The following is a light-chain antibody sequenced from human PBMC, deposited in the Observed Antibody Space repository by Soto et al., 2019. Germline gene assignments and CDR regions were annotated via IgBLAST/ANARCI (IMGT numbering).Light chain of an antibody. CDR1: SSDVGGYNY. J-gene: IGLJ1*01. CDR3: SSSTTTSTLV. CDR2: EVS. Sequence: QSALTQPASVSGSPGQSIAISCTGTSSDVGGYNYVSWYQQHPGKAPKLMLYEVSNRPSGVSSRFSGSKSGSTASLTISGLQAEDEGDYYCSSSTTTSTLVVGTGTKVTVL. V-gene: IGLV2-14*01.